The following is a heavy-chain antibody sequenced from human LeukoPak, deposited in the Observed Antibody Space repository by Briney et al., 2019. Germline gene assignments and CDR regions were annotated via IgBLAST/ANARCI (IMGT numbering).Heavy chain of an antibody. CDR1: GFTVSSNY. V-gene: IGHV3-66*01. D-gene: IGHD6-13*01. CDR3: ARGVAAPYFDY. Sequence: GGSLRLSCAASGFTVSSNYMSWVRQAPGKGLEWVSVIYSGGSTYYADSVKGRFTISRDNSKNTLYLQMNSLRAEDTAVCYCARGVAAPYFDYWGQGTLVTVSS. CDR2: IYSGGST. J-gene: IGHJ4*02.